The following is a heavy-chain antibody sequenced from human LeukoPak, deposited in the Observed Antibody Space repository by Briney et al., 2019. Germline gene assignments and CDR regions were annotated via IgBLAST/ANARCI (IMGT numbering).Heavy chain of an antibody. CDR3: ARGGSSYWGQSKYYFDY. V-gene: IGHV3-21*01. CDR1: GFTFSSYS. D-gene: IGHD7-27*01. Sequence: PGGSLRLSCAASGFTFSSYSMNWVRQAPGKGLEWVSSISSSSSYIYYADSVKGRFTISRDNAKNSLYLQMNSLRAEDTAVYYYARGGSSYWGQSKYYFDYWGQGTLVSVSS. J-gene: IGHJ4*02. CDR2: ISSSSSYI.